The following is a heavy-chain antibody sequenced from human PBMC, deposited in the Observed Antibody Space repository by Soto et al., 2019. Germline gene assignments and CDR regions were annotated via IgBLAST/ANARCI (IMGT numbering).Heavy chain of an antibody. CDR3: AREGGGSYGAFDI. CDR1: GGSISSYY. Sequence: SETLSLTCTVLGGSISSYYWSWVRRPPGKGLEWIGYVYNSGSTTYSPSFKSRVTISVDTSKNQFSLKLTSVTAADTAVYYCAREGGGSYGAFDIWGQGTMVTVSS. CDR2: VYNSGST. V-gene: IGHV4-59*01. D-gene: IGHD1-26*01. J-gene: IGHJ3*02.